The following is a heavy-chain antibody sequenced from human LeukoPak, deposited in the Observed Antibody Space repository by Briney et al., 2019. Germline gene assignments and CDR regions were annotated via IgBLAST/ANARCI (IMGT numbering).Heavy chain of an antibody. D-gene: IGHD3-16*01. CDR1: GGSFSGYY. CDR3: ARLSLYPSGVVDY. J-gene: IGHJ4*02. CDR2: INHSGST. V-gene: IGHV4-34*01. Sequence: PSETLSLTCAVYGGSFSGYYWSWIRQPPGKGLEWIGEINHSGSTNYNPSLKSRVTISVDTSKNQFSLKLSSVTAPDTAVYYCARLSLYPSGVVDYWGQGTLVTVSS.